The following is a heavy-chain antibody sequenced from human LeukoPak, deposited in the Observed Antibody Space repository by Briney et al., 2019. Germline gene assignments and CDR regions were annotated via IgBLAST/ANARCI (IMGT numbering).Heavy chain of an antibody. CDR1: GFTFSSYW. CDR3: AREDWGSDLGFDY. Sequence: PGGSLRLSCAASGFTFSSYWMSWVRQAPGKGLEWVANIKQDGSEKYYVDSVKGRFTISRDNAKNSLYLQMNSLRAEDTAVYYCAREDWGSDLGFDYWGQGTLVTVSS. J-gene: IGHJ4*02. CDR2: IKQDGSEK. V-gene: IGHV3-7*01. D-gene: IGHD7-27*01.